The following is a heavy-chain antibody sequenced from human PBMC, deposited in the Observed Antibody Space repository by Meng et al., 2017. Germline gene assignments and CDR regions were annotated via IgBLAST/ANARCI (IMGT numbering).Heavy chain of an antibody. V-gene: IGHV1-2*06. CDR1: GYTFTGYY. D-gene: IGHD3-3*01. CDR2: INPNSGGT. CDR3: ERDLGYYDFWTMIEALDY. J-gene: IGHJ4*02. Sequence: ASVKVSCKASGYTFTGYYMHWVRQAPGQGLEWMGRINPNSGGTNYAQKFQGRVTMTRDTSISTAYMELSRLRSDDTAVYYCERDLGYYDFWTMIEALDYWGQGTLVTVSS.